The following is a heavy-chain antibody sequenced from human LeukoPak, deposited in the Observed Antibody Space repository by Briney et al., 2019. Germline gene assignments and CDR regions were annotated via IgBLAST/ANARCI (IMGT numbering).Heavy chain of an antibody. CDR1: GHSISSGYY. V-gene: IGHV4-38-2*02. D-gene: IGHD4-17*01. CDR3: ARGPHGAQNY. J-gene: IGHJ4*02. CDR2: IYHSGST. Sequence: SETLSLTCTVSGHSISSGYYWGWIRQPPGKGLEWIGSIYHSGSTYYNPSLKSRVTISVDTSKNQFSLKLSSVTAADTAVYYCARGPHGAQNYWGQGTLVTVSS.